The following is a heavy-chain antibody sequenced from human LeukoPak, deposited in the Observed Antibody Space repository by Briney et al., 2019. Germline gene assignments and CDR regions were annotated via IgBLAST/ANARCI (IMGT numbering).Heavy chain of an antibody. CDR3: ARVTGLRWGGAFDI. CDR1: GYTFTIYG. J-gene: IGHJ3*02. Sequence: ASVKVSYKASGYTFTIYGISWVRQAPGQGLEWMGWISAYNGNTNYAQKLQGRVTMTTDTSTSTAYMELRSLRSDDTAVYYCARVTGLRWGGAFDIWGQGTMVTVSS. D-gene: IGHD4-23*01. V-gene: IGHV1-18*01. CDR2: ISAYNGNT.